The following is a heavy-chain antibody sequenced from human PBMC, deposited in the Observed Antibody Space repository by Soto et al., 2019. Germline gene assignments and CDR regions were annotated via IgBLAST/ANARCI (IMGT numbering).Heavy chain of an antibody. V-gene: IGHV3-23*01. CDR2: ISGSGGST. CDR3: AREGLSKEVPAAIGFGYYYYMDV. Sequence: PGGSLRLSCAASGFTFSSYAMSWVRQAPGKGLEWVSAISGSGGSTYYADSVKGRFTISRDNSKNTLYLQMNSLRAEDTAVYYCAREGLSKEVPAAIGFGYYYYMDVWGKGTTVTVSS. D-gene: IGHD2-2*02. CDR1: GFTFSSYA. J-gene: IGHJ6*03.